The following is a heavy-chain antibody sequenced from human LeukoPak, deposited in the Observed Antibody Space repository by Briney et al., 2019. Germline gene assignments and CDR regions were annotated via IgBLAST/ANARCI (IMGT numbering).Heavy chain of an antibody. V-gene: IGHV4-39*01. Sequence: TSETLSLTCTVSGDSIRTNNYYWGWIRQSPGKGLEWIGSIYYSGNTYHNSSLKSRVTMSVDASKSQFSLNLRSVTAADTAVYYCASSKGVTMVRGVINWFDPWGQGTLVTVSS. CDR1: GDSIRTNNYY. D-gene: IGHD3-10*01. J-gene: IGHJ5*02. CDR2: IYYSGNT. CDR3: ASSKGVTMVRGVINWFDP.